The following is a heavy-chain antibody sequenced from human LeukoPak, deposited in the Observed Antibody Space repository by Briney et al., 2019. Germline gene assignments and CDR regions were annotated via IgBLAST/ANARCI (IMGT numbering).Heavy chain of an antibody. Sequence: GGSLRLSCAASGFTFSSYWMHWVRQAPGKGPVWVSRINSVGRSTSYADSVKGRSTISRDNAKTTLYLQMSSLRAEDTAVYYCARDPRGGITRKDWGQGTLVTVSS. J-gene: IGHJ4*02. D-gene: IGHD3-10*01. V-gene: IGHV3-74*01. CDR2: INSVGRST. CDR1: GFTFSSYW. CDR3: ARDPRGGITRKD.